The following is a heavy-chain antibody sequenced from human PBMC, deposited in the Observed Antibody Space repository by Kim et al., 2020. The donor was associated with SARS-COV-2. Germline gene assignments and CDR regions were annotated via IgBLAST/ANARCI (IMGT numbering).Heavy chain of an antibody. V-gene: IGHV1-18*04. CDR1: GYTFTSYG. Sequence: ASVKVSCKASGYTFTSYGISWVRQAPGQGLEWMGWISAYNGNTNYAQKLQDRVTMTTDTSTSTAYMELRSLRSDDTAVYYCARDLSHSWSYYDSSAYYYWGQGTLVTVSS. CDR2: ISAYNGNT. CDR3: ARDLSHSWSYYDSSAYYY. J-gene: IGHJ4*02. D-gene: IGHD3-22*01.